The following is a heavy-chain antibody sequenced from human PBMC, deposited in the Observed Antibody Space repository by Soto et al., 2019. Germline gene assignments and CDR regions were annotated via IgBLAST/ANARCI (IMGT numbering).Heavy chain of an antibody. V-gene: IGHV4-59*01. J-gene: IGHJ5*02. Sequence: PSETLSLTCTVSGGSISSYYWSWIRQPPGKGLEWIGYIYHSGSTNYNPSLKSRVTISVDTSKNQFSLKLSSVTAADTAVYYCASSPSIPRHYDFWSGYSWWFDPWGQGTLVTVSS. CDR1: GGSISSYY. D-gene: IGHD3-3*01. CDR2: IYHSGST. CDR3: ASSPSIPRHYDFWSGYSWWFDP.